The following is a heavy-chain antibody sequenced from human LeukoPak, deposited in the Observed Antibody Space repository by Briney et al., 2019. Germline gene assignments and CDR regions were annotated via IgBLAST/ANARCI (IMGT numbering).Heavy chain of an antibody. V-gene: IGHV1-24*01. CDR1: GYTLTELS. J-gene: IGHJ2*01. CDR3: TKDAYSGDCCDWYFDL. D-gene: IGHD2-21*01. Sequence: ASVKVSCKVSGYTLTELSMHWVRQAPGKGLEWMGGFDPEDGETIYAQKFQGRVTMTEDTSTDTAYMELSSLRAEDTALYYCTKDAYSGDCCDWYFDLWGRGTLVTVS. CDR2: FDPEDGET.